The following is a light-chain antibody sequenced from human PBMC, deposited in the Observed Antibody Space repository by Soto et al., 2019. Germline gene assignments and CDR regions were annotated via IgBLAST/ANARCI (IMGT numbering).Light chain of an antibody. CDR3: SSYTLSSTLSL. J-gene: IGLJ1*01. V-gene: IGLV2-14*01. Sequence: QSVLTQPASGSGSPGQSITISGAGSNSDVGTYDYVSWYQQHPGKAPKLIIYDISNRPSGVSNRFSGSKSDNTASLTISGLQAEDEADYYCSSYTLSSTLSLFGAATKVIV. CDR1: NSDVGTYDY. CDR2: DIS.